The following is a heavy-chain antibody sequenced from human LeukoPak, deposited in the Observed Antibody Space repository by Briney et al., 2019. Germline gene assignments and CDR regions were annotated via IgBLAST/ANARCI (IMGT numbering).Heavy chain of an antibody. CDR2: MLYRGST. Sequence: SETLSLTSTVSGVSISTTSYYWGWIRQTPGKGLEWIGSMLYRGSTYYSPSLRSRVIISVDASKNQFFLTLSPVTAADTAVYYCARQGGWGGALSFFDSWGQGTLITVSS. D-gene: IGHD3-16*01. V-gene: IGHV4-39*01. CDR1: GVSISTTSYY. J-gene: IGHJ4*02. CDR3: ARQGGWGGALSFFDS.